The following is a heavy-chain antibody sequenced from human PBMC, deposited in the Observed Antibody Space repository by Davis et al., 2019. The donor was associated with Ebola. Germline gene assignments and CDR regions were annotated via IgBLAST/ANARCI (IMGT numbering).Heavy chain of an antibody. V-gene: IGHV3-9*01. CDR3: VPGTWI. CDR2: ISWNSGSI. D-gene: IGHD5-12*01. Sequence: SLKISCAASGFTFDDYAMHWVRQAPGKGLEWVSGISWNSGSIGYADSVKGRFTISRDNAKNSLYLQMNSLRAEDTAMYYCVPGTWIRGQGILVTVSS. CDR1: GFTFDDYA. J-gene: IGHJ4*02.